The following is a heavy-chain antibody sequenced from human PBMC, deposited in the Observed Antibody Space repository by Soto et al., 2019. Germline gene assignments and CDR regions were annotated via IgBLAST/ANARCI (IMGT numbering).Heavy chain of an antibody. V-gene: IGHV1-69*01. CDR3: ERDLKSSTTIWGVVTHHYGMDV. CDR1: GGTFSSYA. CDR2: IIPIFGTA. Sequence: GASVKVSCTASGGTFSSYAITWVRHAPGQGLEWMGGIIPIFGTANYAQKFQGRGTTNADESTSTAYMELSSLRSEDTAVYYCERDLKSSTTIWGVVTHHYGMDVWGQGSTVAVS. D-gene: IGHD3-3*01. J-gene: IGHJ6*02.